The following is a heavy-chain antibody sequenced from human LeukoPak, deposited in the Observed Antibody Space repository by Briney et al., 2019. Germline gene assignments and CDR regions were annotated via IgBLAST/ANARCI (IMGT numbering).Heavy chain of an antibody. D-gene: IGHD3-3*01. CDR1: GGTFSSYA. Sequence: SVKVSCKASGGTFSSYAISWVRQAPGQGLEWMGGIIPIFGTANYAQKFQGRVTITADKSTSTAYMELSSLRSEDTAVYYCARDRRDTIFGVVIGSYMDVWGKGTTVTVSS. CDR3: ARDRRDTIFGVVIGSYMDV. J-gene: IGHJ6*03. V-gene: IGHV1-69*06. CDR2: IIPIFGTA.